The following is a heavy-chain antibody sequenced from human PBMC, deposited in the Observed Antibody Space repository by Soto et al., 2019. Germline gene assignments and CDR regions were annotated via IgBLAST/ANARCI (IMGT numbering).Heavy chain of an antibody. CDR1: GGTFSNYA. CDR3: TRGRITAHPPLYYYAMDV. J-gene: IGHJ6*02. D-gene: IGHD1-20*01. Sequence: QVQLVQSGAEVKKPGSSVRVSCKASGGTFSNYALSWVRQAPGQRLEWLGGIIPIFGTTNYAPKFQNRVTITADKSPRTAYMELSSLKSEDTAVYYCTRGRITAHPPLYYYAMDVWGQGTTVTVSS. V-gene: IGHV1-69*06. CDR2: IIPIFGTT.